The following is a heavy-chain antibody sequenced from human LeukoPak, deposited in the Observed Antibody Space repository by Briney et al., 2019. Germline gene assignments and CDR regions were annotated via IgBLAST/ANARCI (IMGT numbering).Heavy chain of an antibody. CDR1: GFTFSSYS. Sequence: GGSLRLSCAASGFTFSSYSMNWVRQAPGKGLEWVSAISGSGGSTYYADSVKGRFTISRDNSKNTLYLQMNSLRAEDTAVYYCANYIGIVVVPAARVWGQGTLVTVSS. D-gene: IGHD2-2*01. V-gene: IGHV3-23*01. CDR3: ANYIGIVVVPAARV. CDR2: ISGSGGST. J-gene: IGHJ4*02.